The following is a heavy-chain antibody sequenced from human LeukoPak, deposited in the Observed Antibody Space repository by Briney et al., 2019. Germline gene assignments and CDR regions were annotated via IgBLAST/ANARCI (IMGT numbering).Heavy chain of an antibody. CDR1: GFTFSGHA. Sequence: GGPLRLSCAASGFTFSGHAMHWVRQAPGKGLEWVAVIWYDGSNKYYTDSVKGRFTISRDNSKNTLYLQMNTLRAEDTAVYYCASSLGNGRYYYYYMDAWGKGTTVTVSS. D-gene: IGHD2-8*01. CDR3: ASSLGNGRYYYYYMDA. CDR2: IWYDGSNK. J-gene: IGHJ6*03. V-gene: IGHV3-33*01.